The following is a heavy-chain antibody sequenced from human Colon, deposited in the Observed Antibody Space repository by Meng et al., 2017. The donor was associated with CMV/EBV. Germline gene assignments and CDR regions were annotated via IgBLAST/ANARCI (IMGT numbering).Heavy chain of an antibody. V-gene: IGHV3-7*03. CDR2: IREDGSEK. CDR1: GFTFSTYW. Sequence: GESLKISCAASGFTFSTYWMSWVRQAPGKGLEWVANIREDGSEKYYADSVKGLFTLSRDNAENSLDLQMNSLKAEDTDLYYCARGLVPDAIFDPSMDVWGQGTTVTVSS. CDR3: ARGLVPDAIFDPSMDV. J-gene: IGHJ6*02. D-gene: IGHD2-2*02.